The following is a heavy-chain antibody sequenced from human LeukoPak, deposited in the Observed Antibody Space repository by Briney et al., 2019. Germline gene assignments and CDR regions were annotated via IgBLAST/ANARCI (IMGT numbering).Heavy chain of an antibody. J-gene: IGHJ4*02. Sequence: SETLSLTCTVSGGSISSSSYYWGWLRQPPGKGLEWIGSIYYSGSTYYNPSLKSRVTISVDTSKNQFSLKLSSVTAADTAVYYCARVRRPWELNSYFDYWGQGTLVTVSS. D-gene: IGHD1-26*01. V-gene: IGHV4-39*07. CDR3: ARVRRPWELNSYFDY. CDR1: GGSISSSSYY. CDR2: IYYSGST.